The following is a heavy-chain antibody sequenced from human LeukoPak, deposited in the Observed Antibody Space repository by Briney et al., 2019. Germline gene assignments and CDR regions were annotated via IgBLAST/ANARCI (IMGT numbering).Heavy chain of an antibody. D-gene: IGHD3-22*01. CDR3: AKVLGHDSRGYYYYGMDV. V-gene: IGHV3-23*01. CDR1: GFTFSNFP. CDR2: ISGSGGDT. Sequence: GGSLILSCAASGFTFSNFPMTWVRQAPGKGLEAFSSISGSGGDTYYKASVKGRFTISRDNFKTTLYLQINILRADATAVYYGAKVLGHDSRGYYYYGMDVWGQGTTVTVSS. J-gene: IGHJ6*02.